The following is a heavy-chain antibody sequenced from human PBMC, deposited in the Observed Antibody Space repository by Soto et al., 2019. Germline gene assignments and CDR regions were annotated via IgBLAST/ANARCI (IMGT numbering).Heavy chain of an antibody. CDR2: INHSGST. D-gene: IGHD3-16*01. V-gene: IGHV4-34*01. CDR1: GGSLSGYY. Sequence: SETLSLTCAVYGGSLSGYYWSWIRQPPGKGLEWIGEINHSGSTNYNPSLKSRVTISVDTSKNQFSLKLSSVTATDTAVYYCARLPPPPIVIVIPTTWFDPWGQGTLVTVSS. J-gene: IGHJ5*02. CDR3: ARLPPPPIVIVIPTTWFDP.